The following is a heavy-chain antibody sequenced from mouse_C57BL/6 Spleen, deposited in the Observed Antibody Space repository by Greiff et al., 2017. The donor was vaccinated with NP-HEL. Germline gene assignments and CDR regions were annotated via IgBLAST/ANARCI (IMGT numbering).Heavy chain of an antibody. CDR1: GYTFTDYN. Sequence: EVKLMESGPELVKPGASVKMSCKASGYTFTDYNMHWVKQSHGKSLEWIGYINPNNGGTSYNQKFKGKATLTVNKSSSTAYMELRSLTSEDSAVYYCARSPYYYGLSSYWYFDVWGTGTTVTVSS. V-gene: IGHV1-22*01. J-gene: IGHJ1*03. D-gene: IGHD1-1*01. CDR3: ARSPYYYGLSSYWYFDV. CDR2: INPNNGGT.